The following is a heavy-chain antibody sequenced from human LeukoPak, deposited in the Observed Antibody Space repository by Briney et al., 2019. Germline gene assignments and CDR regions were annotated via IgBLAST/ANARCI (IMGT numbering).Heavy chain of an antibody. CDR3: ARGDYYDSSGYYFPDTFDI. V-gene: IGHV3-33*01. CDR1: GFTFSSYG. Sequence: GGSLRLSCAASGFTFSSYGMHWVRQAPGKGLEWMGAIWYDGSNKYYVASVQGRFTISRDNSKNTLYLQMSSLRAEDTAVYYCARGDYYDSSGYYFPDTFDIWGQGTMVTVSS. CDR2: IWYDGSNK. D-gene: IGHD3-22*01. J-gene: IGHJ3*02.